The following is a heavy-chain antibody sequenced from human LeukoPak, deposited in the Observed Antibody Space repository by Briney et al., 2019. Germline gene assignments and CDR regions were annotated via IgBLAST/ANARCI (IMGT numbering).Heavy chain of an antibody. J-gene: IGHJ4*02. CDR3: ATGQTYYYDSSGYYHFDY. D-gene: IGHD3-22*01. CDR1: GYTLTELS. Sequence: ASVEVSCKVSGYTLTELSMHWVRQAPGKGLEWMGGFDPEDGETIYAQKFQGRVTMTEDTSTDTAYMELSSLRSEDTAVYYCATGQTYYYDSSGYYHFDYWGQGTLVTVSS. V-gene: IGHV1-24*01. CDR2: FDPEDGET.